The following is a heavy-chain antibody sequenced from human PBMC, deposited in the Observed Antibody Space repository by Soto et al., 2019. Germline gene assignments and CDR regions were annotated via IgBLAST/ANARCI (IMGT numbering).Heavy chain of an antibody. V-gene: IGHV1-69*01. J-gene: IGHJ6*02. CDR2: IIPIFGTA. CDR1: GGTFSSYA. Sequence: QVQLVQSGAEVKKPGSSVKVSCKASGGTFSSYAISWVRQAPGQGLEWMGGIIPIFGTANYAQKFQGRVTITADESTSTAYMELSSLRSEDTAVYYCARYSGYDFGKNYYYGMDVWGQGTTVTVSS. CDR3: ARYSGYDFGKNYYYGMDV. D-gene: IGHD5-12*01.